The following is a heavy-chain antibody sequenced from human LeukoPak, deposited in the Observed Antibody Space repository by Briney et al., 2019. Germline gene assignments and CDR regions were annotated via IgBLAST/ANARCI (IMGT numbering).Heavy chain of an antibody. V-gene: IGHV3-33*01. CDR3: ARDCSGGSCDAFDI. J-gene: IGHJ3*02. CDR1: GFTFSSYG. CDR2: IWYDGSNK. Sequence: GRSLRLSCAASGFTFSSYGMHWVRQAPGKGLEWVAVIWYDGSNKYYADSVKGRFTISRDNSKNTLHLQMNSLRAEDTAVYYCARDCSGGSCDAFDIWGQGTMVTVSS. D-gene: IGHD2-15*01.